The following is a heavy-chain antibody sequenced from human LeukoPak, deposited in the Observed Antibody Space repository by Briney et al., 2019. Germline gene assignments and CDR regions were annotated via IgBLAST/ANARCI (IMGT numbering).Heavy chain of an antibody. J-gene: IGHJ4*02. CDR2: ISSISSII. CDR3: TRSRPGTEAGQPNFDY. Sequence: AGGSLRLSCAASGFTFSTYIMSWVRQAPGKGLEWVSYISSISSIIYYADSVKGRFTISRDNARNSLYLQMNSLRAEDTAVYYCTRSRPGTEAGQPNFDYWGQGTLVTVSS. D-gene: IGHD6-13*01. V-gene: IGHV3-48*01. CDR1: GFTFSTYI.